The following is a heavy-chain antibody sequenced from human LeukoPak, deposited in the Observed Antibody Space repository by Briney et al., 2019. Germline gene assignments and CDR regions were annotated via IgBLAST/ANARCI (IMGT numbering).Heavy chain of an antibody. V-gene: IGHV1-18*01. CDR1: GYTFTSYG. CDR3: ARVFRISVGATLVDY. Sequence: ASVKVSCKASGYTFTSYGISWVRQAPGQGLEWMGWISAYNGNTNYAQKLQGRVTITTDTSTSTAYMELRSLRSDDTAVYYCARVFRISVGATLVDYWGQGTLVTVSS. J-gene: IGHJ4*02. D-gene: IGHD1-26*01. CDR2: ISAYNGNT.